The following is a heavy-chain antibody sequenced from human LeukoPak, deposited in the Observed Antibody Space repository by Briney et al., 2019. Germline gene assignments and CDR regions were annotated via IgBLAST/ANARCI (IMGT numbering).Heavy chain of an antibody. D-gene: IGHD1-26*01. CDR1: GVTFSDHW. CDR3: ARGAAGTYWDWFDP. Sequence: GGSLRLSCAASGVTFSDHWMTWVRQTPGKGLEWVAHINQDGSEKHFVDSVEGRFTISRDNDNNSMSLQMNKLRVEDTAVYYCARGAAGTYWDWFDPWGQGTLVTVSS. J-gene: IGHJ5*02. CDR2: INQDGSEK. V-gene: IGHV3-7*01.